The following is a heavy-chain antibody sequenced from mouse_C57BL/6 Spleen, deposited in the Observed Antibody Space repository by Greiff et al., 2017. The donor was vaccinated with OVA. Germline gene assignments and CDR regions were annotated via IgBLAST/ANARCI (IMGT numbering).Heavy chain of an antibody. CDR3: AREGGYDAMDY. V-gene: IGHV1-63*01. Sequence: QVQLQQSGAELVRPGTSVKMSCKASGYTFTNYWIGWAKQRPGHGLEWIGDIYPGGGYTNYNEKFKGKATLTADKSSSTAYMQFSSLTSEDSAIYYCAREGGYDAMDYWGQGTSVTVSS. J-gene: IGHJ4*01. CDR1: GYTFTNYW. CDR2: IYPGGGYT.